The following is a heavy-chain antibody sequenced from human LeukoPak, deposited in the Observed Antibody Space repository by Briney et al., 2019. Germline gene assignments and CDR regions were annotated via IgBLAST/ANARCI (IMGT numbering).Heavy chain of an antibody. CDR2: ISSSSSYI. J-gene: IGHJ6*02. Sequence: GGSLRLSCAASGFTFSSYSMNWVRQAPGKGLEWVSSISSSSSYIYYADSVKGRFTISRDNAKNSLYLQMNSLRAEDTAVYYCARILLSGGGMGVWGQGTTVTVSS. CDR1: GFTFSSYS. V-gene: IGHV3-21*01. D-gene: IGHD3-10*01. CDR3: ARILLSGGGMGV.